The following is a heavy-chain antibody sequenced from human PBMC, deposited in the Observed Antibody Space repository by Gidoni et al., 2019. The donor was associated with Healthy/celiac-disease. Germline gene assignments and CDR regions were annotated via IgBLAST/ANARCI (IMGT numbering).Heavy chain of an antibody. D-gene: IGHD6-19*01. CDR2: IYDSGST. CDR1: GGSISSYY. CDR3: ARVSGEQWLNPFDY. J-gene: IGHJ4*02. Sequence: QVQLQESGPGLVKPSETLSLTCTVSGGSISSYYWSWIRQPPGKGLEWIGYIYDSGSTNYNPSLKSRVTISVDTSKNQFSLKLSSVTAADTAVYYCARVSGEQWLNPFDYWGQGTLVTVSS. V-gene: IGHV4-59*01.